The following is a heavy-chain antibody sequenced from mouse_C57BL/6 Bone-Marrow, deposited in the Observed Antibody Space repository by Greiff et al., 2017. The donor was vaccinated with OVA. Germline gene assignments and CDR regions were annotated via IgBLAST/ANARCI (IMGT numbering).Heavy chain of an antibody. V-gene: IGHV1-69*01. J-gene: IGHJ4*01. Sequence: VQLQQPGAELVMPGASVKLSCKASGYTFTSYWMHWVKQRPGQGLEWIGEIDPSDSYTNYNQKFKGKSTLTVDKSSSTAYMQLSSLTSEDSAVYYCARRGVADYYAMDYWGQGTPVTVSS. D-gene: IGHD1-1*01. CDR3: ARRGVADYYAMDY. CDR1: GYTFTSYW. CDR2: IDPSDSYT.